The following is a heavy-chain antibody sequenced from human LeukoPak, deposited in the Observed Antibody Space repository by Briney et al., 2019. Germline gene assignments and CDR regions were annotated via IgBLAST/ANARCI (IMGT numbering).Heavy chain of an antibody. V-gene: IGHV3-64D*09. CDR3: VKGYYSDSSGYYFPLDY. D-gene: IGHD3-22*01. J-gene: IGHJ4*02. CDR1: GFTFSRYA. CDR2: ISSNGGST. Sequence: GGSLRLSCAASGFTFSRYAMSWVRQAPGKGLEYVSGISSNGGSTYYADSVKGRFTISRDNSKNTLYLHMSSLRAEDTAFYYCVKGYYSDSSGYYFPLDYWGQGTLVTVSS.